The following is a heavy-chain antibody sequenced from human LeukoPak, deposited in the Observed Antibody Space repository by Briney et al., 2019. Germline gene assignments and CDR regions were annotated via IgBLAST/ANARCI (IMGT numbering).Heavy chain of an antibody. J-gene: IGHJ5*02. V-gene: IGHV4-38-2*02. CDR1: GYSISSGYY. CDR3: ARGECDSSGWYWDKTRGPFWFDP. Sequence: PSETLSLTCTVSGYSISSGYYWGWIRQPPGKGLEWIGSIYHSGSTYYNPSLKSRVTISVDTSKNQFSLKLSSVTAADTAVYYCARGECDSSGWYWDKTRGPFWFDPWGQGTLVTVSS. D-gene: IGHD6-19*01. CDR2: IYHSGST.